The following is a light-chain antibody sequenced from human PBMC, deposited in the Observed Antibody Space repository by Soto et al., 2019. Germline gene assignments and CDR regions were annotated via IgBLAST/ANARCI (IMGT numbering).Light chain of an antibody. Sequence: DIQMTQSPSSLSASVGDRVTITCRASQGIRNFLVWYQQKPGKVPKLLISAASTLESGVPSRFSGSGSGTDFTLTITSLQPEDVATYYCQKYSSVITFGQGTRLEI. CDR3: QKYSSVIT. CDR2: AAS. J-gene: IGKJ5*01. CDR1: QGIRNF. V-gene: IGKV1-27*01.